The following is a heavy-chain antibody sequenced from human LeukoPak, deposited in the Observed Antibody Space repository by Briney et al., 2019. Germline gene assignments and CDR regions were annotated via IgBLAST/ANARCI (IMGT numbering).Heavy chain of an antibody. CDR1: GFTFNNYS. V-gene: IGHV3-30*02. CDR3: AKDGGDYAVDY. D-gene: IGHD4-17*01. J-gene: IGHJ4*02. Sequence: GGSLRLSCAASGFTFNNYSMHWVRQAPGKGLEWAAFIWYDGSNKYYADSVKGRFTISRDNSKNTLYLQMNSLRAEDTAVYYCAKDGGDYAVDYWGQGTLVTVSS. CDR2: IWYDGSNK.